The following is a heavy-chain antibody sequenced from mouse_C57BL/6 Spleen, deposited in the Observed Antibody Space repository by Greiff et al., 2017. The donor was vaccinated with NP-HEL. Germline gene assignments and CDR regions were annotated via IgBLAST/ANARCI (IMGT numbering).Heavy chain of an antibody. D-gene: IGHD1-1*01. CDR1: GYTFTSYW. Sequence: QVQLQQPGAELVKPGASVKLSCKASGYTFTSYWMHWVKQRPGRGLEWIGRIDPNSGGTKYNEKFKSKATLTVDKPSSTAYMQLSSLTSEDSAVYYCARWITTVVATGGCDYWGQGTTLTVSS. J-gene: IGHJ2*01. V-gene: IGHV1-72*01. CDR2: IDPNSGGT. CDR3: ARWITTVVATGGCDY.